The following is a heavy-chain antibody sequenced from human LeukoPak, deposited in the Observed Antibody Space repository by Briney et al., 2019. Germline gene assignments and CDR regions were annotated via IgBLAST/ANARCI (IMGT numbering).Heavy chain of an antibody. V-gene: IGHV4-59*01. J-gene: IGHJ4*02. CDR2: IYYSGSP. Sequence: PSETLSLTCTVSGGSISSYYWSWIRQPPGKGLEWIGYIYYSGSPNYNPSLKSRVTISVDTSKHHFSLKLSSVTAADTDVYYCARVVVTKGYYFDYWGQGTLVTVSS. CDR1: GGSISSYY. D-gene: IGHD3-22*01. CDR3: ARVVVTKGYYFDY.